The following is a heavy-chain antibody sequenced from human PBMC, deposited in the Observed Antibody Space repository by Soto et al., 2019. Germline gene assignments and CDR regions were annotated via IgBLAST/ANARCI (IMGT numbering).Heavy chain of an antibody. Sequence: QVQLQESGPGLVKPSETLSLTCTVSGDSFGSYYWSWIRQPPGKGLEWIGYIYYTGSTNYNPPLKSRVTISLDTSKTQFSLKMSSVTAADTVVYYCARRLTMVRGIHDDAFDIWGQGTMVTVS. CDR2: IYYTGST. D-gene: IGHD3-10*01. J-gene: IGHJ3*02. CDR1: GDSFGSYY. CDR3: ARRLTMVRGIHDDAFDI. V-gene: IGHV4-59*01.